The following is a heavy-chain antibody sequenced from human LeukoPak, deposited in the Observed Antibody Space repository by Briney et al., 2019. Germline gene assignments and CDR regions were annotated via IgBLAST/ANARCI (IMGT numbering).Heavy chain of an antibody. V-gene: IGHV4-4*07. CDR3: ARLGPLFTIFGVVIEDY. CDR1: GGSISNYY. D-gene: IGHD3-3*01. Sequence: SETLSLTCTVSGGSISNYYWSWIRQPAGKGLEWIGRFYNSGSTNCNPSLKSRVTMSVDTSKNQFSLKLSSVTAADTVVYYCARLGPLFTIFGVVIEDYWGQGTLVTVSS. J-gene: IGHJ4*02. CDR2: FYNSGST.